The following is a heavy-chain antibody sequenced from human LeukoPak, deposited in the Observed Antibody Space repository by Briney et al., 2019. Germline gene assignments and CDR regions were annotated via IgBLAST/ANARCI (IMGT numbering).Heavy chain of an antibody. CDR2: IYYSGST. D-gene: IGHD4-23*01. V-gene: IGHV4-30-4*08. CDR1: GGSISSYY. J-gene: IGHJ1*01. Sequence: SETLSLTCTVSGGSISSYYWSWIRQPPGKGLEWIGYIYYSGSTYYNPSLKSRVTISVDTSKNQFSLKLSSVTAADTAVYYCARVYRDYAGNEVYFQHWGQGTLVTVSS. CDR3: ARVYRDYAGNEVYFQH.